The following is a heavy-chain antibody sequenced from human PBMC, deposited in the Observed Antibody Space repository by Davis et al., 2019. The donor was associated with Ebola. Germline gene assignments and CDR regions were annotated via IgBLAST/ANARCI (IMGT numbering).Heavy chain of an antibody. J-gene: IGHJ4*02. Sequence: PGGSLRLSCAASGFTFSDYYMSWIRQAPGKGLEWVSYISSSSSYTNYADSVKGRFTISRDNAKNSLYLQMNSLRAEDTAVYYCARSLYMVRGVIITGQVDYWGQGTLVTVSS. CDR1: GFTFSDYY. V-gene: IGHV3-11*06. D-gene: IGHD3-10*01. CDR3: ARSLYMVRGVIITGQVDY. CDR2: ISSSSSYT.